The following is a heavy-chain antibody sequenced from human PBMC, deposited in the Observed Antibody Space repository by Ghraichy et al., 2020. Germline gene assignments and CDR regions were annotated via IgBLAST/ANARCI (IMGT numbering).Heavy chain of an antibody. J-gene: IGHJ3*02. D-gene: IGHD5-24*01. CDR2: IDYSGST. CDR3: ASLSRDGYTLLGSAFDI. CDR1: GGSITSYY. Sequence: SETLSLTCTVSGGSITSYYWSWIRQPPGKGLEWIVYIDYSGSTKYNPSLKSRVTISVDTSKNQFSLDLSSVTAADTAVYYCASLSRDGYTLLGSAFDIWGQGTMVTVSS. V-gene: IGHV4-59*01.